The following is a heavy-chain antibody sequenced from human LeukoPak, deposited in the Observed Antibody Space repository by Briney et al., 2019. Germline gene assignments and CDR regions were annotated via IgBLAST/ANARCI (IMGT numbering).Heavy chain of an antibody. D-gene: IGHD6-13*01. Sequence: GESLKISCKGSGYSFTSYWIGWVRQMPGKGLEWMGIIYPGDSDTRYSPSFQGQVTISADKSISTAYLQWSSLKASDTAMYYCARPAMGIAAVKYYYYYMDVWGKGTTVTVSS. V-gene: IGHV5-51*01. CDR1: GYSFTSYW. J-gene: IGHJ6*03. CDR2: IYPGDSDT. CDR3: ARPAMGIAAVKYYYYYMDV.